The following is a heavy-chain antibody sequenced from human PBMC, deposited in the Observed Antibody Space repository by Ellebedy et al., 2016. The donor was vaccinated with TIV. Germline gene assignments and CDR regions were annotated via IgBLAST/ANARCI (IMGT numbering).Heavy chain of an antibody. CDR3: ARDFYGTYEY. D-gene: IGHD2/OR15-2a*01. Sequence: ASVKVSXKASGFTLIEYGIHWVRQAPGQGLEWVGRIHPKTGDTYYAQKFEDRVTMTRDTSISTVYMELSSLTSDDTAVYYCARDFYGTYEYWGQGTLVTVSS. CDR2: IHPKTGDT. CDR1: GFTLIEYG. V-gene: IGHV1-2*02. J-gene: IGHJ4*02.